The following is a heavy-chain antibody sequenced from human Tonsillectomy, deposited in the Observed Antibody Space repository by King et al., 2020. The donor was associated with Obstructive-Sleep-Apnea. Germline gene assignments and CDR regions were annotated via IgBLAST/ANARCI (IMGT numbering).Heavy chain of an antibody. V-gene: IGHV3-15*01. J-gene: IGHJ4*02. CDR1: GLTFTSAW. Sequence: EVQLVESGGGLVEPGGSLRLSCTASGLTFTSAWMSWGRQAPGKGPEWVGRIKSRYDGGTPDYAAFVKGRFTISRDDSKNTIDLQMISLQGEDTAIYYCTTGDPRRDWGQGTLVTVSS. CDR2: IKSRYDGGTP. CDR3: TTGDPRRD.